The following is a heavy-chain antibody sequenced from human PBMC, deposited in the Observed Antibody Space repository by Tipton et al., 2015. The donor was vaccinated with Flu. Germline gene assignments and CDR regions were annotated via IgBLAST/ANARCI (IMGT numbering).Heavy chain of an antibody. CDR2: ISAYNGNT. V-gene: IGHV1-18*01. CDR3: ARAAYGDYVEVVLHWFDP. CDR1: GYTFTSYG. Sequence: QLVQSGAEVKKPGASVKVSCKASGYTFTSYGISWVRQAPGQGLEWMGWISAYNGNTNYAQKLQGRVTMTTDTSTSTAYMELRSLRSDDTAVYYCARAAYGDYVEVVLHWFDPWGQGTLVTVSS. D-gene: IGHD4-17*01. J-gene: IGHJ5*02.